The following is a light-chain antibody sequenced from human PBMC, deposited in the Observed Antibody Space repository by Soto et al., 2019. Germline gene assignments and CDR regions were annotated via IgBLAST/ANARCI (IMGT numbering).Light chain of an antibody. CDR3: QQYYSYPRT. V-gene: IGKV1-8*01. J-gene: IGKJ1*01. Sequence: AIRMTQSPSSLSASTGDRVTITCRASQGISSYLAWYRQKPGKAPKLLIYAASTLQSGVPSRFSGSGSGTDFTLTISCLQSEDFATYYCQQYYSYPRTFGHGTKVEIK. CDR1: QGISSY. CDR2: AAS.